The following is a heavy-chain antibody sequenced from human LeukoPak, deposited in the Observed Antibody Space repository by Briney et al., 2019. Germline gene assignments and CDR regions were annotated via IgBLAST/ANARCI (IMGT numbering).Heavy chain of an antibody. CDR3: ARDLARGGPHARLNYYMDV. CDR2: INWNGGSP. D-gene: IGHD3-16*01. Sequence: GGSLRLSCEASGFTFGDCGMSWVRQAPGKGLEWVSGINWNGGSPRYADSVKGRFTISRDNAKNSLYLQMNSLRAEDTALYHCARDLARGGPHARLNYYMDVWGKGTTVTVSS. V-gene: IGHV3-20*01. J-gene: IGHJ6*03. CDR1: GFTFGDCG.